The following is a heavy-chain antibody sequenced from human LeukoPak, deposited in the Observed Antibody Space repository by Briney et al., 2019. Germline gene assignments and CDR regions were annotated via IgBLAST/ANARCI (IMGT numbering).Heavy chain of an antibody. J-gene: IGHJ4*02. D-gene: IGHD3-16*01. CDR1: GGSIYTYY. V-gene: IGHV4-59*08. CDR3: ASSPPGDYGIGI. CDR2: IYYTGET. Sequence: PSETLSLTCSVSGGSIYTYYWSWIRQPPGKGLEWIGYIYYTGETRSNPSLKSRVTMSIDTSKIQFSLTLNSVTAADTAVYYCASSPPGDYGIGIWGQGTLVTVSS.